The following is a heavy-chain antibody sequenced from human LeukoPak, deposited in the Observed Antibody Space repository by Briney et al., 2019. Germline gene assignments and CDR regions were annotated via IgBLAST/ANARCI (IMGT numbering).Heavy chain of an antibody. V-gene: IGHV4-34*01. J-gene: IGHJ4*02. Sequence: KPSETLSLTCAVYGRSFSGYYWSWIRQPPGKGLEWIGEINHSGSTNYNPSLKSRVTISVDTSKNQFSLKLSSVTAANTAVYYCASVYGDGIDYWGQGTLVTVSS. CDR3: ASVYGDGIDY. CDR2: INHSGST. D-gene: IGHD4-17*01. CDR1: GRSFSGYY.